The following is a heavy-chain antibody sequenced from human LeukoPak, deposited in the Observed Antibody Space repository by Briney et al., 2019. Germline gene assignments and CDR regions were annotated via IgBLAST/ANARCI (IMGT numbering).Heavy chain of an antibody. V-gene: IGHV3-23*01. CDR1: GFTFSGYA. CDR2: ISGSGDNT. CDR3: AKIPQVSIFGVPNFDD. D-gene: IGHD3-3*01. Sequence: PGRSLRLSCAASGFTFSGYAMTWVRQAPGKGLEWVSCISGSGDNTYYPDSVRGRFTISRDNFKNTLYLQMDSLRAEDTAVYYCAKIPQVSIFGVPNFDDWGRGTLVTVSS. J-gene: IGHJ4*02.